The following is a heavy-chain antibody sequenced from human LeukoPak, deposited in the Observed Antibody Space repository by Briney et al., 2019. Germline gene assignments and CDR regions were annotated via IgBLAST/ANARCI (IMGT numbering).Heavy chain of an antibody. CDR1: GGSISRYY. D-gene: IGHD2-2*01. Sequence: SETLSLTCTVSGGSISRYYWSWIRQPARKGLEWIGRVYPSGSTNVSPSLKSRVTMSVDMSKNQFSLKLSSVTAADTAVYYCAGACSSTICYVGVAFDIWGQGKMVTVSS. V-gene: IGHV4-4*07. CDR2: VYPSGST. J-gene: IGHJ3*02. CDR3: AGACSSTICYVGVAFDI.